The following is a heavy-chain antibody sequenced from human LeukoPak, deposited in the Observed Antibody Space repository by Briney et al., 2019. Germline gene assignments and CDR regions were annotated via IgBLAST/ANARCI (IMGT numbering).Heavy chain of an antibody. Sequence: GGSLRLSCAASGFTFSSYAMHWVRQAPGKGLEWVAVISYDGSNKYYADSVKGRFTISRDNSKNTLYLQMNSLRAEDTAVYYCARESTGIDYWGQGTLVTVSS. CDR2: ISYDGSNK. D-gene: IGHD3-9*01. J-gene: IGHJ4*02. CDR1: GFTFSSYA. V-gene: IGHV3-30-3*01. CDR3: ARESTGIDY.